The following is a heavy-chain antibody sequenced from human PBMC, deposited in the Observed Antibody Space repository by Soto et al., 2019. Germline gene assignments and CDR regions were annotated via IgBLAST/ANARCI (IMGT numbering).Heavy chain of an antibody. CDR3: TTEQADFWSGYYGVTVDWFDP. CDR1: GFTFSNAW. J-gene: IGHJ5*02. Sequence: PGGSLRLSCAASGFTFSNAWMSWVRQAPGKGLEWVGRIKSKTDGGTTDYAAPVKGRFTISRDDSKNTLYMQMNSLKTEDTAVDYCTTEQADFWSGYYGVTVDWFDPWGQGTQVTVSS. D-gene: IGHD3-3*01. CDR2: IKSKTDGGTT. V-gene: IGHV3-15*01.